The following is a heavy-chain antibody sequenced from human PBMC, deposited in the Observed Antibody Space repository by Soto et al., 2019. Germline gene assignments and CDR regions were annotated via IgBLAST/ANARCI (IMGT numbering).Heavy chain of an antibody. CDR2: IYPGDSDT. J-gene: IGHJ6*02. Sequence: GESLKISCKGSGYSFTSYWIGWVRQMPGKGLEWMGIIYPGDSDTRYSPSFQGQVTISADKSISTAYLQWSSLKASDTAMYYRARLGRGRVETPYYYGMDVGGQGTRVTVS. CDR3: ARLGRGRVETPYYYGMDV. CDR1: GYSFTSYW. D-gene: IGHD1-1*01. V-gene: IGHV5-51*01.